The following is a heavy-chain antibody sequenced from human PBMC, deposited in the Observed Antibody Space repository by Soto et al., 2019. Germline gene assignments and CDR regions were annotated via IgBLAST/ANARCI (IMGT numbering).Heavy chain of an antibody. Sequence: SETLSLTCAVYGGSFSGYYWSWIRQPPGKWLEWIGEINHSGSTNYNPSLKSRVTISVDTSKNQFSLKLSSVTAADTAVYYCARGRGGFWSGLFDYWGQGTLVTVSS. D-gene: IGHD3-3*01. V-gene: IGHV4-34*01. CDR2: INHSGST. CDR1: GGSFSGYY. J-gene: IGHJ4*02. CDR3: ARGRGGFWSGLFDY.